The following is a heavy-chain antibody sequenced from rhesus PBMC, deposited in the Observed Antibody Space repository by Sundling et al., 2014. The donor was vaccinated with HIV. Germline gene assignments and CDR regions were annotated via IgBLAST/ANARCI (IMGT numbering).Heavy chain of an antibody. Sequence: QVTLKESGPALVKPTQTLMLTCTFSGFSLNTEAMGVAWVRQPPGKTLEWLGHIYWDDDKRYSASLKTRLTISKDTPRNQVVLTMTNMDPVDTATYYCVRRGSGWDYWGQGVLVTVSS. J-gene: IGHJ4*01. V-gene: IGHV2-174*02. D-gene: IGHD6-31*01. CDR2: IYWDDDK. CDR1: GFSLNTEAMG. CDR3: VRRGSGWDY.